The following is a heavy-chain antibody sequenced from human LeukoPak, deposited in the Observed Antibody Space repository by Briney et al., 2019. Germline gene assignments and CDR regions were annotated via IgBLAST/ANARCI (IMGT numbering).Heavy chain of an antibody. CDR3: AKVIRWNNWKAGMDV. CDR1: GFTFSSYA. CDR2: ISGSGGST. Sequence: GGSLRLSCAASGFTFSSYAMSWVRQAPGKGLEWVSAISGSGGSTYYADSVKGRFTISRDNSKNTLYLQMNSLRAEDTAVYYCAKVIRWNNWKAGMDVWGKGTTVTVSS. D-gene: IGHD1-1*01. V-gene: IGHV3-23*01. J-gene: IGHJ6*04.